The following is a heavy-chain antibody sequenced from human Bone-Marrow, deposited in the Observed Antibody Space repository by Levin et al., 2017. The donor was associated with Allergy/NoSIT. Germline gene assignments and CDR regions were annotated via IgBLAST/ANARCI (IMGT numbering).Heavy chain of an antibody. Sequence: HPGGSLRLSCVTSGTTYNGIHWVRQAPGKGLEWVALIWYDGSLKYYADSVKGRFTISRDKSRNTVYLQISSLRVEDTAVYYCARDSIEIPYAYENNGYMDLWGQGTLVTVSS. J-gene: IGHJ4*02. CDR3: ARDSIEIPYAYENNGYMDL. CDR2: IWYDGSLK. D-gene: IGHD3-22*01. CDR1: GTTYNG. V-gene: IGHV3-33*01.